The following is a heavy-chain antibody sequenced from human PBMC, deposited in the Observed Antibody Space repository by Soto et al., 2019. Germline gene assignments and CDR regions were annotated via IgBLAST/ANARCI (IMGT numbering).Heavy chain of an antibody. CDR2: INPSGGST. CDR3: ARGGGIAARPMINWFDP. CDR1: GYTFTSYY. V-gene: IGHV1-46*01. D-gene: IGHD6-6*01. Sequence: QVQLVQSGAEVKKPGASVKVSCKASGYTFTSYYMHWVRQAPGQGLEWMGIINPSGGSTSYAQKFQGRVTMTRDTSMSTVYMELSSLRSEDTAVYYCARGGGIAARPMINWFDPWGQGTLVTVSS. J-gene: IGHJ5*02.